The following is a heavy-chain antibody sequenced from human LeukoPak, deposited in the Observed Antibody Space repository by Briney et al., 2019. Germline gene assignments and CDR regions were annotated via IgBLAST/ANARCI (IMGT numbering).Heavy chain of an antibody. CDR3: AREGGIAADDY. J-gene: IGHJ4*02. D-gene: IGHD6-13*01. Sequence: GGSLRLSCAASGFTFSSYSMNWVRQAPGKGLEWVSHISSSSSTIYYADSVKGRFTISRDNAKNSLYLQMNSLRAEDTAVYYCAREGGIAADDYWGQGTLVTVSS. CDR2: ISSSSSTI. CDR1: GFTFSSYS. V-gene: IGHV3-48*04.